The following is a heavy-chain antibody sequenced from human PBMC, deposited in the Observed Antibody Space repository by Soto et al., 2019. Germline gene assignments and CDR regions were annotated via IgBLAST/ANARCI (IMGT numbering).Heavy chain of an antibody. J-gene: IGHJ4*02. D-gene: IGHD6-19*01. V-gene: IGHV3-74*01. CDR2: INSDGSNK. CDR1: GFTFSSYW. Sequence: GGSLRLSCAASGFTFSSYWMHWVRQAPGKGLVWVSRINSDGSNKYYADSVKGRFTISRDNSKNTLYLQMNSLRAEDTAVYYCARDQAAVAGLHDYWGQGTLVTVSS. CDR3: ARDQAAVAGLHDY.